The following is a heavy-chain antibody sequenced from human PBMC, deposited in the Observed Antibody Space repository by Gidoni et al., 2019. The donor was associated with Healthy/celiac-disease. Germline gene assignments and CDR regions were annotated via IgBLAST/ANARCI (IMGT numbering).Heavy chain of an antibody. CDR3: ARDAYDFWSGSKGYIDY. D-gene: IGHD3-3*01. CDR1: GYTFTSYG. J-gene: IGHJ4*02. V-gene: IGHV1-18*01. CDR2: ISAYNGNT. Sequence: QVQLVQSGAEVKKPGASVKVSCKVSGYTFTSYGISWVRQAPGQGLEWMGWISAYNGNTNYAQKLQGRVTMTTDTSTSTAYMELRSLRSDDTAVYYCARDAYDFWSGSKGYIDYWGQGTLVTVSS.